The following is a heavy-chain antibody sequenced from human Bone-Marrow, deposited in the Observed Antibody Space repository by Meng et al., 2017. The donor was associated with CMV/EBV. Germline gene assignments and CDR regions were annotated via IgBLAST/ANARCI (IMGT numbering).Heavy chain of an antibody. D-gene: IGHD3/OR15-3a*01. CDR1: GFSVNNNY. V-gene: IGHV3-53*01. CDR3: ARAHGPMGGMDV. CDR2: IYSGGST. J-gene: IGHJ6*02. Sequence: GESLKISCAASGFSVNNNYMNWVRQAPGKGLEWVSVIYSGGSTYYADSVKGRFIISRDNSQNALFLQVNGLRAEDTAVYYCARAHGPMGGMDVWGQGTTVTGSS.